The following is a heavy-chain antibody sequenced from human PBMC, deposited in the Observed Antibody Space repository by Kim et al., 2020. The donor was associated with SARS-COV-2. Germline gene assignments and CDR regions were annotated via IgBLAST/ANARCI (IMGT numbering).Heavy chain of an antibody. V-gene: IGHV1-46*01. D-gene: IGHD3-10*01. Sequence: QGRVTMTRDTSTSTVYMELSSLRSEDTAVYYCARDKFMVRGVTRGDAFDIWGQGTMVTVSS. CDR3: ARDKFMVRGVTRGDAFDI. J-gene: IGHJ3*02.